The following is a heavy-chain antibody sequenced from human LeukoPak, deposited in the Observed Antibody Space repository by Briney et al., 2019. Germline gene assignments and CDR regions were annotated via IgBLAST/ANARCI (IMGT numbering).Heavy chain of an antibody. Sequence: ASVKVSCKASGYTFSSYAISWVRQAPGQGLEWMGRIIPILGIANYAQKFQGRVTITADKSTSTAYMELSSLRSEDTAVYYCARSIYCSGGSCYSCWGQGTLVTVSS. V-gene: IGHV1-69*04. CDR1: GYTFSSYA. D-gene: IGHD2-15*01. CDR3: ARSIYCSGGSCYSC. J-gene: IGHJ4*02. CDR2: IIPILGIA.